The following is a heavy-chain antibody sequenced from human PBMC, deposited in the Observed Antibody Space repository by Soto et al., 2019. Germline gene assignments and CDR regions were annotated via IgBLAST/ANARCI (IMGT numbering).Heavy chain of an antibody. D-gene: IGHD3-3*01. CDR3: ARGSRRITIFGVVIIPFDY. Sequence: QVQLQQWGAGLLKPSETPSLTCAVYGGSFSGYYWSWIRQPPGKGLEWIGEINHSGSTNYNPSLKSRVTISVDTSKNQFSLKLSSVTAADTAVYYCARGSRRITIFGVVIIPFDYWGQGTLVTVSS. J-gene: IGHJ4*02. V-gene: IGHV4-34*01. CDR1: GGSFSGYY. CDR2: INHSGST.